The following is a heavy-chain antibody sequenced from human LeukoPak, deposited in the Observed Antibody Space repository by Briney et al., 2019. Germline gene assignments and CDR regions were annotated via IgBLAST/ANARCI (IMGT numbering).Heavy chain of an antibody. Sequence: PGGSLRLSCAASGLTFDDHGMNWVRQAPGKGLEWVSGINWNGGSTNYVDSVKGRFTISRDNAKNSLYLQMNSLRAEDTALYYCARNLPPGTIFGVINVAFDIWGQGTMVTVSS. CDR2: INWNGGST. D-gene: IGHD3-3*01. J-gene: IGHJ3*02. V-gene: IGHV3-20*04. CDR3: ARNLPPGTIFGVINVAFDI. CDR1: GLTFDDHG.